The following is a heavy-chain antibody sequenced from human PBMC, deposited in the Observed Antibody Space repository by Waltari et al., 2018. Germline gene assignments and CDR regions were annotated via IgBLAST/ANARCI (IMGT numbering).Heavy chain of an antibody. CDR2: IYYSGST. CDR3: ARDWMVVVVAARPEGVGWFDP. D-gene: IGHD2-15*01. Sequence: QLQLQESGPGLVKPSETLSLTCTVSGGSISSSSYYWGWIRQPPGKGLEWIGSIYYSGSTYYNPSLKSRVTISVDTSKNQFSLKLSSVTAADTAVYYCARDWMVVVVAARPEGVGWFDPWGQGTLVTVSS. CDR1: GGSISSSSYY. J-gene: IGHJ5*02. V-gene: IGHV4-39*07.